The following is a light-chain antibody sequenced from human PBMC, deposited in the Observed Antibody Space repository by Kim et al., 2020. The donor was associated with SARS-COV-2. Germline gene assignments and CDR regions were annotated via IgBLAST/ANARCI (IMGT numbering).Light chain of an antibody. Sequence: EIVLTQSPGTLSLSPGKRATLSCRASQSVSSYYLAWYQQKPGQAPRLLIYDVSNRATGIPDRFSGSGSGTDFTLTISRLEPEDFAVYYCQQYHTSPRTFGQGTKVDIK. CDR3: QQYHTSPRT. CDR1: QSVSSYY. V-gene: IGKV3-20*01. J-gene: IGKJ1*01. CDR2: DVS.